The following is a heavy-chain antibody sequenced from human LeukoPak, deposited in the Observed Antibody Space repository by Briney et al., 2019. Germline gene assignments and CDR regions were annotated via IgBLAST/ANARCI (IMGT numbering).Heavy chain of an antibody. D-gene: IGHD6-13*01. Sequence: ASVKVSCKASGYTFTGYYMHWVRQAPGQGLEWMGWINPNSGGTNYAQKFQGRVTMTRDTSISTAYMELSRLRSDDTAVYYCARDREAAAEAEYDYWGQGTLVTVPS. CDR2: INPNSGGT. CDR3: ARDREAAAEAEYDY. CDR1: GYTFTGYY. J-gene: IGHJ4*02. V-gene: IGHV1-2*02.